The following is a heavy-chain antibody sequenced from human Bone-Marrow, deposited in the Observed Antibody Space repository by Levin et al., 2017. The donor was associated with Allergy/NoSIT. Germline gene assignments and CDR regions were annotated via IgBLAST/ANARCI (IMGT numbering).Heavy chain of an antibody. CDR1: GITFSSYA. V-gene: IGHV3-23*01. D-gene: IGHD3-22*01. CDR2: ISGTGGST. J-gene: IGHJ4*02. Sequence: GGSLRLSCAASGITFSSYAMSWVRQAPGKGLEWVSIISGTGGSTYYADSVKGRFTISRDDSKNTLYLQMNSLRAEDTAVYYCAKDSLLARGYYGVAHGSGPVDYWGQGTLVTVSS. CDR3: AKDSLLARGYYGVAHGSGPVDY.